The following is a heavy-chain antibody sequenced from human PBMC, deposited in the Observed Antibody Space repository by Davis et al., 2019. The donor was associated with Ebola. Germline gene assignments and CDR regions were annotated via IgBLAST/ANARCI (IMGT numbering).Heavy chain of an antibody. D-gene: IGHD6-13*01. J-gene: IGHJ6*04. CDR1: GYSFTTYA. Sequence: AASVKVSCKASGYSFTTYAINWVRQAPGQGLQWMGWINFNTGSPTYAQGFTGRFVFSFDTSVSTAYLQISSLKAEDSAIYYCARSSYSWYFSGMDVWGKGTMVTVSS. CDR3: ARSSYSWYFSGMDV. V-gene: IGHV7-4-1*02. CDR2: INFNTGSP.